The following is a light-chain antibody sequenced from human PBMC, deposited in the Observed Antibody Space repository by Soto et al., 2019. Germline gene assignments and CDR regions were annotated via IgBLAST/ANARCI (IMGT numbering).Light chain of an antibody. CDR1: RSDVGGYKY. V-gene: IGLV2-11*01. CDR3: FSYSSDQIAM. J-gene: IGLJ3*02. CDR2: DVS. Sequence: QSALTQPRSVSGSPGQSVTISCTGTRSDVGGYKYVSWYQHHPGKAPKVMIYDVSKRPSGVPDRFSGSKSGNTASLTISGLQPQDEADYFCFSYSSDQIAMFGGGTKLTVL.